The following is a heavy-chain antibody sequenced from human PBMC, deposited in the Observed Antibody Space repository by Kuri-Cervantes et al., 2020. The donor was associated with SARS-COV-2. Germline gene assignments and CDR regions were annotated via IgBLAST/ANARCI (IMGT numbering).Heavy chain of an antibody. CDR3: ARDPKIAARLRYYYYGMDV. CDR2: INHSGST. D-gene: IGHD6-6*01. V-gene: IGHV4-34*01. CDR1: GGSFSGYY. Sequence: SETLSLTCAVYGGSFSGYYWSWIRQPPGKGLEWIGEINHSGSTNYNPSLKSRVTISVDTSKNQFSLQLNSVTPEDTAVYYCARDPKIAARLRYYYYGMDVWGQGTTVTSSS. J-gene: IGHJ6*02.